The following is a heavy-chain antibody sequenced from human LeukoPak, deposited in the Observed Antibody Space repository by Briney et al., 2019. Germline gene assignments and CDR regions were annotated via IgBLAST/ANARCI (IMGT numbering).Heavy chain of an antibody. CDR2: VFYSGST. V-gene: IGHV4-59*01. CDR3: AREAGDYVGVFDY. CDR1: GGSISSYY. D-gene: IGHD4-17*01. Sequence: SETLSLTSTVSGGSISSYYWSWIRQPPGKGLEWIGYVFYSGSTNYNPSLKSRVTISVDTSKKQFSLKLSSVTAADTAVYYCAREAGDYVGVFDYWGQGTLVTVSS. J-gene: IGHJ4*02.